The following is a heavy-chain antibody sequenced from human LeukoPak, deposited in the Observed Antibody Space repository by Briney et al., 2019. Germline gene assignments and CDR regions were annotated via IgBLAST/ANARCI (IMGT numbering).Heavy chain of an antibody. CDR2: INGYGSST. CDR1: GFTFVSYW. V-gene: IGHV3-74*01. CDR3: ARDAPGNTALDY. Sequence: GGSLILSCAASGFTFVSYWMHWVRQAPGKGLVWVSRINGYGSSTDFADSVKGRFTISRDNAKNTLYLQMNSLRAEDTAVYYCARDAPGNTALDYWGQGTLVTVSS. D-gene: IGHD5-18*01. J-gene: IGHJ4*02.